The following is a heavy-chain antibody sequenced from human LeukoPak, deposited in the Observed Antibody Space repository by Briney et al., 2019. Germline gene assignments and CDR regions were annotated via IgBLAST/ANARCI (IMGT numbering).Heavy chain of an antibody. CDR3: AASPMYSSGWEDY. D-gene: IGHD6-19*01. CDR1: GFTFTSSA. Sequence: SVKVSCKASGFTFTSSAVQWVRQARGQRLEWIGWIVVGSGNTNYAQKFQERVTITRDMSTSTAYMELSSLRSEDTAVYYCAASPMYSSGWEDYWGQGTLVTVSS. CDR2: IVVGSGNT. J-gene: IGHJ4*02. V-gene: IGHV1-58*01.